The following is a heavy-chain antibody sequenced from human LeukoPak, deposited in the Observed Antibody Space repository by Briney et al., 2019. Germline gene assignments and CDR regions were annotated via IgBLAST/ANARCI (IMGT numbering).Heavy chain of an antibody. D-gene: IGHD2-8*01. CDR2: IWYDGSNK. J-gene: IGHJ4*02. Sequence: GGSLRLSCAVSGFTFSNYDMHWVRQAPGKGLEWVAVIWYDGSNKYYADSVKGRFTISRDNSKNTLYLQMNTLRAEDTAVYYCARDPRGVVYFDYWGQGTLVTVSS. CDR3: ARDPRGVVYFDY. CDR1: GFTFSNYD. V-gene: IGHV3-33*01.